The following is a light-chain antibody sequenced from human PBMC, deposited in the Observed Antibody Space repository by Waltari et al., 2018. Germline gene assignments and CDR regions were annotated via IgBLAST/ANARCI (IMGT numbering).Light chain of an antibody. Sequence: EIVLTQSPGTLSLSPGERATLSCRASQSISRYLVCYQQKPGQAPRLLIYEASRRATGIPDRFSGSGSGTDFSLTISRLEPEDFAVYYCQNYERLPATFGQGTKVEIK. CDR3: QNYERLPAT. J-gene: IGKJ1*01. V-gene: IGKV3-20*01. CDR2: EAS. CDR1: QSISRY.